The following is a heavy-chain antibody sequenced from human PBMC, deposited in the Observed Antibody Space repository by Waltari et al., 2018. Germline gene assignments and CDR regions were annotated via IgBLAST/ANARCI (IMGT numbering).Heavy chain of an antibody. Sequence: EVQLVESGGGLVQPGGSLRLSGTGSGFTFSTSWIHWVRQAPGKGLVWVSRLNDDGTSTIYADSVKGRFTISKDNARNTVYLQMNGLGAEDTALYYCARAGYLGAFDIWGQGTMVIVSS. D-gene: IGHD3-10*01. CDR2: LNDDGTST. V-gene: IGHV3-74*01. CDR1: GFTFSTSW. CDR3: ARAGYLGAFDI. J-gene: IGHJ3*02.